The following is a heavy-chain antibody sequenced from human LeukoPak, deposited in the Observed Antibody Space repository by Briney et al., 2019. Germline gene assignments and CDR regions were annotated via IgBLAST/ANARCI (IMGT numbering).Heavy chain of an antibody. J-gene: IGHJ6*02. CDR1: GGSFTGFY. CDR3: ARGNADAYYYYGMDV. V-gene: IGHV4-34*01. Sequence: SETLSLTCGVYGGSFTGFYWSWIRQPPGKGLEWIGEISHSGSTNYSPSLKSRVTISLDTSENHFSLKLSSVTAADTAVYYCARGNADAYYYYGMDVWGQGTTVTVSS. CDR2: ISHSGST.